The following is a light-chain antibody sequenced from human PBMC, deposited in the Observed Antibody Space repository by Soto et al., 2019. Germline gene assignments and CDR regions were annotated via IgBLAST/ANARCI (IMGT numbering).Light chain of an antibody. CDR3: QQYGSSGT. CDR2: GAS. J-gene: IGKJ1*01. Sequence: EGVLTRSPVTLSLSPGERATLSCRASQSVSSSYLAWYQQKPGQAPRLLIYGASSRATGIPDRFSGSGSGTDFTLTISRLEPEDFAVYYCQQYGSSGTFGQGTKVDIK. CDR1: QSVSSSY. V-gene: IGKV3-20*01.